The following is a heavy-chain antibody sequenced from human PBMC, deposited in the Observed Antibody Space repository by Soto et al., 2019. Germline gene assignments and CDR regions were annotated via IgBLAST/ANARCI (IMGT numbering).Heavy chain of an antibody. Sequence: ASVKVSCKASGYTFTSYYMHWVRQAPGQGLEWMGIINPSGGSTSYAQKFQGRVTMTRDNAKNSLFLQMNILRPEDTALFFCAKDMKWGGMTTIHYFDSWGQGTQVTVSS. CDR1: GYTFTSYY. D-gene: IGHD4-17*01. V-gene: IGHV1-46*01. J-gene: IGHJ4*02. CDR2: INPSGGST. CDR3: AKDMKWGGMTTIHYFDS.